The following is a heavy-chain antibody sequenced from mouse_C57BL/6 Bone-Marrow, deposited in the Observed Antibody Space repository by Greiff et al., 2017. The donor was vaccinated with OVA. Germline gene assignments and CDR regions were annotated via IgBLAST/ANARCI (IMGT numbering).Heavy chain of an antibody. V-gene: IGHV1-80*01. D-gene: IGHD1-1*01. CDR3: VRVDYYFGSLDY. CDR2: IYPGDGDT. CDR1: GYAFSSYW. J-gene: IGHJ2*01. Sequence: QVQLQQSGAELVKPGASVKISCKASGYAFSSYWMNWVKQRPGKGLEWIGQIYPGDGDTNYNGKFKGKATLTADKSSSTAYMQLSSLTSEDSAVYFCVRVDYYFGSLDYLGQGTTLTVSS.